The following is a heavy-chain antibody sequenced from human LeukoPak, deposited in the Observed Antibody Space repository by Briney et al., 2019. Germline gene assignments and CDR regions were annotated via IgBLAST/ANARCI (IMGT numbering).Heavy chain of an antibody. CDR2: NYHSGST. Sequence: PSETLSLTCAVSGGSISSSDYSWSWIRQPPGKGLEWIGYNYHSGSTYYNPSLKSRVTISVDRSKNLFSLKLSSVTAADTAVYYCARGGWLQDAFDIWGQGTMVTVSS. D-gene: IGHD5-24*01. J-gene: IGHJ3*02. V-gene: IGHV4-30-2*01. CDR1: GGSISSSDYS. CDR3: ARGGWLQDAFDI.